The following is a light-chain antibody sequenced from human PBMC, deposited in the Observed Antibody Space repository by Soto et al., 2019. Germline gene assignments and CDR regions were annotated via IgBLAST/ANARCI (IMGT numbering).Light chain of an antibody. Sequence: EIVLTQSLATLSLSPGERATLSCRASQSVGTYLAWYQQKPGQAPRLLIYDASIRATGIPARFSGSGSGTDFTLTICSLEPEDFAVYYCQQRTNWPPLTFGGGTKVEIK. CDR3: QQRTNWPPLT. CDR1: QSVGTY. J-gene: IGKJ4*01. V-gene: IGKV3-11*01. CDR2: DAS.